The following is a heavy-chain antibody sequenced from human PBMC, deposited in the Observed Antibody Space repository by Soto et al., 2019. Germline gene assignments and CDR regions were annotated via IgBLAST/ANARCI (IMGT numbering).Heavy chain of an antibody. CDR2: ISYDASAS. CDR3: VRDYSDGSGRFDY. J-gene: IGHJ4*02. V-gene: IGHV3-30-3*01. Sequence: QVQLVESGGGVVQPGTSLRLSCAAYGITFIAFAMHWVRQAPGKGLEWVASISYDASASSNADSVKGRFTISRDNSRSTLYLKTNSLRTEDTAIYYCVRDYSDGSGRFDYWGEGALGTISS. D-gene: IGHD2-15*01. CDR1: GITFIAFA.